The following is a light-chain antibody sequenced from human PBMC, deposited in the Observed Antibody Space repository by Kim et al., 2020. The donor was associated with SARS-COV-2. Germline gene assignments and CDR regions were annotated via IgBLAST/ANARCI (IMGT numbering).Light chain of an antibody. CDR1: ESVSSSY. Sequence: PREEATDSGSAGESVSSSYLAWYRQKPGQAPRLRIYGASNRATGIPDRFSGSGSETGFTLTISRLEPEDFAVYYCQQYGSSPPSTFGQGTKVDIK. CDR3: QQYGSSPPST. V-gene: IGKV3-20*01. J-gene: IGKJ1*01. CDR2: GAS.